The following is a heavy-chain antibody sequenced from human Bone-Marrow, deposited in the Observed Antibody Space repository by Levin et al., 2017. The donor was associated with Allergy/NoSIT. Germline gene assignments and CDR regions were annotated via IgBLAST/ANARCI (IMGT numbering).Heavy chain of an antibody. CDR2: ISSSSSYT. CDR3: ARPGSYYRYYFDY. CDR1: GFTFSDYY. D-gene: IGHD1-26*01. J-gene: IGHJ4*02. Sequence: LSLTCAASGFTFSDYYMSWIRQAPGKGLEWVSYISSSSSYTNYADSVKGRFTISRDNAKNSLYLQMNSLRAEDTAVYYCARPGSYYRYYFDYWGQGTLVTVSS. V-gene: IGHV3-11*03.